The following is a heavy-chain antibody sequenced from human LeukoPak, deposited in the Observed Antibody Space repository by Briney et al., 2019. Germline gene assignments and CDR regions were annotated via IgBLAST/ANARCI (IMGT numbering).Heavy chain of an antibody. D-gene: IGHD3-10*01. CDR2: IYHSGST. Sequence: SETLSLTCAVSGYSISSGYYWGWIRQPPGKGLEWIGSIYHSGSTYYNPSLKSRVTISVDTSKNQFSLELSSVTAADTAVYYCARVPLLWFGELLQYYFDYWGQGTLVTVSS. CDR1: GYSISSGYY. CDR3: ARVPLLWFGELLQYYFDY. J-gene: IGHJ4*02. V-gene: IGHV4-38-2*01.